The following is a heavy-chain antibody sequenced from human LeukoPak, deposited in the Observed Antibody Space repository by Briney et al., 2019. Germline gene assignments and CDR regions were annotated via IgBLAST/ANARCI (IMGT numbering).Heavy chain of an antibody. CDR3: ARDTHYSFDY. J-gene: IGHJ4*02. Sequence: GGSLRLSCAASGFIFSSDSMNWVRQAPGKGLEWVSYISISSGTISYADSVRGRFTISSDNAKNSLYLQMNSLRAEDTAVYYCARDTHYSFDYWGQGPLVIVSS. V-gene: IGHV3-48*01. CDR2: ISISSGTI. CDR1: GFIFSSDS. D-gene: IGHD2-21*01.